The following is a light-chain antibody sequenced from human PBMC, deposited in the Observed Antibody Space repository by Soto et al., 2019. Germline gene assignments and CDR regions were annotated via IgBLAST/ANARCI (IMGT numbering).Light chain of an antibody. J-gene: IGKJ1*01. V-gene: IGKV1-39*01. CDR3: QQSYSTPGT. CDR2: AAS. Sequence: DIQMTQSQSSLSASVGDRVTITCRASQSISSYLNWYQQKPGKAPKLLIYAASSLQSGVPSRFSGSASGTDGTITISSLKTEDGSTYYCQQSYSTPGTFGQGTKVDIK. CDR1: QSISSY.